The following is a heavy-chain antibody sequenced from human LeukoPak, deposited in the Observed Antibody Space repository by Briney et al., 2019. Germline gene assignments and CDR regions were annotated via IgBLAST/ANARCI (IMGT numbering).Heavy chain of an antibody. D-gene: IGHD5-24*01. CDR2: FYTSGNT. V-gene: IGHV4-4*09. CDR1: GTSITPYS. J-gene: IGHJ3*02. Sequence: PSETLSLTCSVSGTSITPYSWSWIRQPPGRGLEWIGYFYTSGNTHQNPSLKSRVTMSIDASKNQFSLRLSSMTAADTAVYYCARHRAEMATITDGTFDMWGQGTKVTVSS. CDR3: ARHRAEMATITDGTFDM.